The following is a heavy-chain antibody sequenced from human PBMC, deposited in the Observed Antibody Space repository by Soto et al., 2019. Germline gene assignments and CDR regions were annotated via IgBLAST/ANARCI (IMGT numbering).Heavy chain of an antibody. CDR2: INHSGST. Sequence: QVQLQQWGAGLLKPSETPSLTCAVYGGSFSGYYWSWIRQPPGKGLEWIGEINHSGSTNYNPSLTSRVTISVDTSKNQFSLKLSSVTAADTAVYYCARGGAYYDILTGIDYYYYYGMDVWGQGTTVTVSS. J-gene: IGHJ6*02. CDR3: ARGGAYYDILTGIDYYYYYGMDV. CDR1: GGSFSGYY. D-gene: IGHD3-9*01. V-gene: IGHV4-34*01.